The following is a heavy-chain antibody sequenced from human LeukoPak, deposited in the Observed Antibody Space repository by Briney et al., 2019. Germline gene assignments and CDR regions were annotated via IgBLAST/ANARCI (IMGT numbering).Heavy chain of an antibody. D-gene: IGHD2-15*01. CDR1: GFTFTGYY. V-gene: IGHV1-46*01. CDR2: INPSGGST. Sequence: ASVKVSCKTSGFTFTGYYFHWMRQAPGQGLEWMGIINPSGGSTSYAQKFQGRVTMTRDTSTSTVYMELSSLRSEDTAVYYCARVGGGKGASDYWGQGTLVTVSS. J-gene: IGHJ4*02. CDR3: ARVGGGKGASDY.